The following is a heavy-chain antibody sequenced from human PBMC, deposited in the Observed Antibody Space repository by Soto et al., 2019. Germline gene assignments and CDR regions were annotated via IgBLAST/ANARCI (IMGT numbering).Heavy chain of an antibody. CDR2: IIPIFGTA. Sequence: SVKVSCKASGGTFSSYAISWVRQAPGQGLEWMGGIIPIFGTANYAQKSQGRVTVTADESTSTAYMELSGLTSEDTAAYYCARGLSYYDSSGYSDAFDIWGQGTLVTVSS. J-gene: IGHJ3*02. CDR3: ARGLSYYDSSGYSDAFDI. D-gene: IGHD3-22*01. V-gene: IGHV1-69*13. CDR1: GGTFSSYA.